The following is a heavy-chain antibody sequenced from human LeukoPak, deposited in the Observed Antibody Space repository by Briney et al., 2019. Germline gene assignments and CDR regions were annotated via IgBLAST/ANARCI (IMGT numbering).Heavy chain of an antibody. J-gene: IGHJ4*02. D-gene: IGHD2-2*01. V-gene: IGHV4-34*01. Sequence: SETLSLTCAVYGGSFSGYYWSWIRQPLGKGLEWIGEINHSGSTNYNPSLKSRVTISVDTSKNQFSLKLSSVTAADTAVYYCARGRGGIYCSSTSCYYLDYWGQGTLVTVSS. CDR1: GGSFSGYY. CDR3: ARGRGGIYCSSTSCYYLDY. CDR2: INHSGST.